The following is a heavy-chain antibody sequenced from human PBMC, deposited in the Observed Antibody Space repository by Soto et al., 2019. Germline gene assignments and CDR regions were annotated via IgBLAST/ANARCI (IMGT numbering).Heavy chain of an antibody. D-gene: IGHD5-12*01. Sequence: QVQLVQSGAEVKKPGSSVKVSCKASGGTFSTSTFTWVRQAPGQGLEWMGRTIPLLNVADYAQDLQGRVTITADNSTSTRYMELTSLTSKDSAVYYCARDSPIGSTYSGYDAIDSWGQGTLVTVSS. CDR1: GGTFSTST. J-gene: IGHJ4*02. CDR3: ARDSPIGSTYSGYDAIDS. V-gene: IGHV1-69*08. CDR2: TIPLLNVA.